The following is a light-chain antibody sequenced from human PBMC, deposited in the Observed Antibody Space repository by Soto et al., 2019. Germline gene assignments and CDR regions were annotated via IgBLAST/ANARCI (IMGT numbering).Light chain of an antibody. CDR1: QRINSY. J-gene: IGKJ1*01. CDR3: QQSYSTPT. V-gene: IGKV1-39*01. CDR2: AAS. Sequence: DIQMTQSPSSLSASVGDRVTITCRASQRINSYLNWYQQKPGKAPKLLIYAASSLQSGFPSRFSGSGSGTDFSLTISSLQPEDFATYYCQQSYSTPTFGQGTKVDIK.